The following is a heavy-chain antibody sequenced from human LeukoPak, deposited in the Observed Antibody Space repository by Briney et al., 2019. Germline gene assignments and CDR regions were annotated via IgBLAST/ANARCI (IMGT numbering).Heavy chain of an antibody. D-gene: IGHD6-19*01. CDR2: INPNSGGT. CDR3: ARVDPASLAVHY. CDR1: GYTFTGYY. V-gene: IGHV1-2*02. Sequence: GASVKVSCKASGYTFTGYYMHWVRQAPGQGLEWMGWINPNSGGTNFAQKFQGRVTMTRDTSISTAYMELSSLTSDDTAVYYCARVDPASLAVHYWGQGTLITVSS. J-gene: IGHJ4*02.